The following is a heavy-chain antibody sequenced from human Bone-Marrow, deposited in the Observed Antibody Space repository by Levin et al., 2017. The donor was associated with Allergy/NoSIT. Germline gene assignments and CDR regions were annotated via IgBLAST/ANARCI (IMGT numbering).Heavy chain of an antibody. J-gene: IGHJ4*02. D-gene: IGHD3-3*01. Sequence: GGSLRLSCAASGFTFSSYGMHWVRQAPGKGLEWVAVIWYDGSNKYYADSVKGRFTISRDNSKNTLYLQMNSLRAEDTAVYYCARVGSITIFPASSAAATGYFDYWGQGTLVTVSS. CDR1: GFTFSSYG. CDR3: ARVGSITIFPASSAAATGYFDY. V-gene: IGHV3-33*01. CDR2: IWYDGSNK.